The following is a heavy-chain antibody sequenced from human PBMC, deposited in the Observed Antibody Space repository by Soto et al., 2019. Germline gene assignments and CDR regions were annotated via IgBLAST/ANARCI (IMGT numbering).Heavy chain of an antibody. CDR1: GYTFTTYA. V-gene: IGHV1-3*01. Sequence: ASVKVSCKASGYTFTTYAMHWVRQAPGQRLEWMGWINAGNGDTKYSQNFQGRVTITRDTSASTAYMELSSLRSEDTAVYYCATQEVGGSYVYTFDPWGQGTLV. CDR2: INAGNGDT. CDR3: ATQEVGGSYVYTFDP. J-gene: IGHJ5*02. D-gene: IGHD1-26*01.